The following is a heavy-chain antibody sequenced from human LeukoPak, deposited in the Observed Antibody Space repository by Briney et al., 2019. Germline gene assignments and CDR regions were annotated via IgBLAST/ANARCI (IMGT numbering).Heavy chain of an antibody. CDR2: ISYDGSNK. J-gene: IGHJ4*02. CDR3: VKEVGATNDY. D-gene: IGHD1-26*01. Sequence: GGSLRLSCAASGFTFSSYGMHWVRQAPGKGLEWVAVISYDGSNKYYADSVKGRFTISRDNSKNTLYLQMNSLRAEDTAVYYCVKEVGATNDYWGQGTLVTVSS. CDR1: GFTFSSYG. V-gene: IGHV3-30*18.